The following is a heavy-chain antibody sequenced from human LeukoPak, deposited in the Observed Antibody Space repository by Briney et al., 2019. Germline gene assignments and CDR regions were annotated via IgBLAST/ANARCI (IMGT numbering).Heavy chain of an antibody. CDR1: GGSFSGYY. J-gene: IGHJ1*01. Sequence: SETLSLTCAVYGGSFSGYYWSWIRQPPGKGLEWIGEINHSGSTNYNPSLKSRVTISVDTSKNQFSLKLSSVTAADTAVYYCARLRPSYFQHWGQGTLVTFSS. V-gene: IGHV4-34*01. CDR2: INHSGST. D-gene: IGHD6-25*01. CDR3: ARLRPSYFQH.